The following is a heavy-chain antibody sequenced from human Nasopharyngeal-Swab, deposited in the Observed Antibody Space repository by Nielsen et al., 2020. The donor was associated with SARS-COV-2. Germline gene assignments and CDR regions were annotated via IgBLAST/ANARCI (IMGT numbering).Heavy chain of an antibody. CDR3: ARGNSGDYGDPFDY. J-gene: IGHJ4*02. CDR2: IYYSGST. D-gene: IGHD4-17*01. CDR1: GGSISSGGYY. Sequence: SETLSLTCTVSGGSISSGGYYWSWIRQHPGKGLEWIGYIYYSGSTYYNPSLKSRVTISVDTSKNQFSLKLSSVTAADTAVYYCARGNSGDYGDPFDYWGQGTLVTVSS. V-gene: IGHV4-31*03.